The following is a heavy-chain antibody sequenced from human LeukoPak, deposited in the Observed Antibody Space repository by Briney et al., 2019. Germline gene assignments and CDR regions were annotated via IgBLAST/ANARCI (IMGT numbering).Heavy chain of an antibody. J-gene: IGHJ3*01. V-gene: IGHV3-64*01. CDR2: IKSDGVGT. CDR3: ARVGSWDAYDV. CDR1: GFAFSNLP. D-gene: IGHD1-26*01. Sequence: QTGGSLRLSCAASGFAFSNLPMHWVRQVPGKGLEYVSAIKSDGVGTYYANSVRDRFTISRDNSKNTLYLQMGSLRAEDTGVYFCARVGSWDAYDVWGQGTMVTVSS.